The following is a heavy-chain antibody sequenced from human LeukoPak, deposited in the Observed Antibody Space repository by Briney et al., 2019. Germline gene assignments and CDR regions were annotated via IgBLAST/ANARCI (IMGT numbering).Heavy chain of an antibody. CDR1: GFTFSNAW. D-gene: IGHD3-10*01. J-gene: IGHJ4*02. CDR2: IKSKTDGGTP. CDR3: ATIDSGY. Sequence: GGSLRLSCAASGFTFSNAWMSWVRQAPGKGLEWVGRIKSKTDGGTPDYAAPVKGRFTISRDDSKNTVFLQMNSLQTEDTALYYCATIDSGYWGQGTLVTVSS. V-gene: IGHV3-15*01.